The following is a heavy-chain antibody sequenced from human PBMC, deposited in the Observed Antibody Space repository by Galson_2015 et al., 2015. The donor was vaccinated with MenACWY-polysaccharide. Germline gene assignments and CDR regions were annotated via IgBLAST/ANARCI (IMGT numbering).Heavy chain of an antibody. CDR3: ARDSSSWYFER. CDR1: GLTFSDYG. J-gene: IGHJ2*01. CDR2: IWHDGSKK. V-gene: IGHV3-33*01. Sequence: SLRLSCAASGLTFSDYGMHWVRQAPGKGLEWVAVIWHDGSKKFYVDSVKGRFTISRDNSKSTLSLQMNSLRAEDTAVYYCARDSSSWYFERWGRGTLVTVSS. D-gene: IGHD2-15*01.